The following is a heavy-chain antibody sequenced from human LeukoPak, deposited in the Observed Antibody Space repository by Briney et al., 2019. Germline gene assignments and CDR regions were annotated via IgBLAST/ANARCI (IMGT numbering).Heavy chain of an antibody. D-gene: IGHD3-22*01. CDR3: ARGGQWFHPQSYYFDY. Sequence: KPSETLSLTCAVYGGSFSGYYWSWICQPPGKGLEWIREINHSGSTNYNPSLKSRVTISVDTSKNQFSLKLSSVTAADTAVYYCARGGQWFHPQSYYFDYWGQGTLVTVSS. J-gene: IGHJ4*02. V-gene: IGHV4-34*01. CDR2: INHSGST. CDR1: GGSFSGYY.